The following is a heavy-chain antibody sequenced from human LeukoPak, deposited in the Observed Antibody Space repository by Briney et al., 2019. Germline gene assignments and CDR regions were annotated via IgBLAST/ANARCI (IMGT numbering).Heavy chain of an antibody. Sequence: GASVKVSCKASGYTFTDYYMHWVRQAPGQGLEWMGRINHDSGGTNYAQNFQGRVTMTSDTSIRTAYMELSGLRSDDTAVLYCARGRAGFDGFDFWGQGTMVTVSS. CDR2: INHDSGGT. CDR3: ARGRAGFDGFDF. CDR1: GYTFTDYY. D-gene: IGHD3-9*01. J-gene: IGHJ3*01. V-gene: IGHV1-2*06.